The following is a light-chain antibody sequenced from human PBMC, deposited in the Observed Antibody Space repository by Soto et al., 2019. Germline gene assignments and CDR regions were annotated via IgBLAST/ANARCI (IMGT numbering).Light chain of an antibody. Sequence: QPVLTQPPSVSGAPGQRVTISCTGSSSNIGAAYGVHWYQQLPATAPKLLIYGNSNRPSGVPDRFSGSKSGTSASLAITGLQAEDEADYYCQSYDSSLSGWVFGGGTKLTVL. CDR3: QSYDSSLSGWV. J-gene: IGLJ3*02. CDR1: SSNIGAAYG. V-gene: IGLV1-40*01. CDR2: GNS.